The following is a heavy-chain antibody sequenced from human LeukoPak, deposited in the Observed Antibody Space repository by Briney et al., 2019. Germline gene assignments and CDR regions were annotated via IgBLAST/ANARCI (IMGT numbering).Heavy chain of an antibody. CDR3: ARFSVGGTYYPNY. Sequence: GESLKISCQGSGYSFTSSWIGWVRQMPGKGLEWMGIIYPGDSDTTYSPSFQGQVTISADKSISTAYLQWNSLKASDTAMYYCARFSVGGTYYPNYWGQGTLVSVSS. CDR1: GYSFTSSW. J-gene: IGHJ4*02. CDR2: IYPGDSDT. D-gene: IGHD1-26*01. V-gene: IGHV5-51*01.